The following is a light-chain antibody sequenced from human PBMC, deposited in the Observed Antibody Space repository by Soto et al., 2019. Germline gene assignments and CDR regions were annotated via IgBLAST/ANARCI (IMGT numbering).Light chain of an antibody. V-gene: IGKV1-5*03. J-gene: IGKJ1*01. CDR2: KAS. CDR1: QRIGSW. Sequence: DIQMTQSPSTLSASVGDRVTITCRASQRIGSWLAWYQQKPGKAPKLLIYKASSLESGVPSRFSGSGSGTEFTLTISSLQPDDFATYYCQQYNSLSRMFGQGTKVEIK. CDR3: QQYNSLSRM.